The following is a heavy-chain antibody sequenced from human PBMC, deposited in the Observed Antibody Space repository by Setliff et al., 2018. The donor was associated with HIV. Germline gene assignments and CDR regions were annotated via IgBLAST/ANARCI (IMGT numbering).Heavy chain of an antibody. V-gene: IGHV1-2*02. CDR2: INPNSGAT. D-gene: IGHD7-27*01. Sequence: ASVKVSCKASGYTFTGYHMHWVRQALGQGLEWMGWINPNSGATNYAQKFQGRVTMTRDTSISTAYMELSRLRSDDTAVYYCARQLSNSLDYWGQGTLVTVSS. CDR1: GYTFTGYH. J-gene: IGHJ4*02. CDR3: ARQLSNSLDY.